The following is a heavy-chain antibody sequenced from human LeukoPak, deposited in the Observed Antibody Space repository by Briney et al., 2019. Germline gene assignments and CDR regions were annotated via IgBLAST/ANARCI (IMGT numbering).Heavy chain of an antibody. CDR3: ARGTSTFGY. V-gene: IGHV3-48*03. CDR1: GFTFSSYE. CDR2: ISSTGNTI. Sequence: GGSLRLSCAASGFTFSSYEMNWVRQAPGKGLEWVSYISSTGNTIYYADSVKGRFTISRDNAKNSLYLQMNSLRAEDTAIYYCARGTSTFGYWGQGTLVTVSS. J-gene: IGHJ4*02. D-gene: IGHD2-2*01.